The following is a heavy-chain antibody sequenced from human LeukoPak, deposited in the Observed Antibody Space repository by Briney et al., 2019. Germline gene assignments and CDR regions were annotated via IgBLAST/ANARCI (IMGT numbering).Heavy chain of an antibody. CDR1: GDSISTSNSY. D-gene: IGHD3-22*01. V-gene: IGHV3-11*04. Sequence: LSLTCTVSGDSISTSNSYWGWIRQAPGKGLEWVAYISTNDRTTYYADSVKGRFTISRDNAKNSLYLQMNSLRAEDTAVYYCARESYSSGYYYDYWGQGTLVTVSS. J-gene: IGHJ4*02. CDR2: ISTNDRTT. CDR3: ARESYSSGYYYDY.